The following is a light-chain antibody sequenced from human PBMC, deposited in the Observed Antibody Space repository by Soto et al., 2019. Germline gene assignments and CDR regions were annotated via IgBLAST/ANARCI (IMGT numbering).Light chain of an antibody. CDR3: QSYDSSLSGGV. J-gene: IGLJ3*02. V-gene: IGLV1-40*01. Sequence: QAVVTQPPSVSGAPGQRVTISCTGSSSNIGAGYDVHWYQQLPGTAATLLIYGNSNRPSGVPDRFSGSKSGTSASLAITGLRAEDEADYYCQSYDSSLSGGVFGGGTKLTVL. CDR2: GNS. CDR1: SSNIGAGYD.